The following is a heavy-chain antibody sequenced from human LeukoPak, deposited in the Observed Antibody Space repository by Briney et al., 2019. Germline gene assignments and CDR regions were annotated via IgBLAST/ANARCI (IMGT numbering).Heavy chain of an antibody. CDR3: AKDHHYYYYMDV. CDR1: GFTFSSYW. Sequence: GGSLGLSCAASGFTFSSYWMSWVRQAPGKGLEWVSAISGSGGSTYYADSVKGRFTISRDNSKNTLYLQMNSLRAEDTAVYYCAKDHHYYYYMDVWGKGTTVTVSS. CDR2: ISGSGGST. J-gene: IGHJ6*03. V-gene: IGHV3-23*01.